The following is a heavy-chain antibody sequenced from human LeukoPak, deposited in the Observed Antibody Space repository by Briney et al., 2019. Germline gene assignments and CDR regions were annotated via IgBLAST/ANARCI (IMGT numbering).Heavy chain of an antibody. CDR3: ARDPVVPAAMPGY. CDR1: GGSISSGSYY. CDR2: IYTSGST. V-gene: IGHV4-61*02. Sequence: PSETLSLTCTVSGGSISSGSYYWSWIRQPAGKGLEWIGRIYTSGSTNYNPSLKSRVPISVDTSKNQFSLKLSSVTAADTAVYYCARDPVVPAAMPGYWGQGTLVTVSS. D-gene: IGHD2-2*01. J-gene: IGHJ4*02.